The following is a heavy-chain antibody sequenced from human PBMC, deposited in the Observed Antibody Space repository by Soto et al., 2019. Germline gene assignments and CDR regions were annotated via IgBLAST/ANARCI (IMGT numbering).Heavy chain of an antibody. J-gene: IGHJ4*02. CDR2: INEDGSEE. Sequence: EVQMVESGGGLVQPGGSLRLACAASVFSISDYWMSWVRQAPGKGLEWVGNINEDGSEENYVDSVKGRFTISRDNASNSLYLQMNTLRVEDTAVYYCCHTWVGGQGTLVTVSS. D-gene: IGHD1-26*01. CDR3: CHTWV. V-gene: IGHV3-7*01. CDR1: VFSISDYW.